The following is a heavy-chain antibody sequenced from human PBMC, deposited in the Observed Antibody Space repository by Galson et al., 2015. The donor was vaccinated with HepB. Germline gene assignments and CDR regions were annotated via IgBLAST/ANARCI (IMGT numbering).Heavy chain of an antibody. CDR1: GFTFGNYG. Sequence: SLRLSCAASGFTFGNYGFHWVRQAPGKGLEWVSYISNSNTIYDADSVKGRFTISRDNAKNSLYLQMNSLRVEDTAVFYCARSRGSWASDYWGPGTLVTVSS. J-gene: IGHJ4*02. CDR3: ARSRGSWASDY. D-gene: IGHD3-10*01. V-gene: IGHV3-48*01. CDR2: ISNSNTI.